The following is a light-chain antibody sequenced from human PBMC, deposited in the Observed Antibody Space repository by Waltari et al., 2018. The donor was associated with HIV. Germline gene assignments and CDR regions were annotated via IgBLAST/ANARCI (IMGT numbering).Light chain of an antibody. CDR1: SSDFRFYTF. J-gene: IGLJ1*01. CDR3: CSYSGTYSYV. CDR2: DVT. Sequence: QSALTQPRSVSGSPGQSVSISCTETSSDFRFYTFVSWYQQHPGKAPKLIIYDVTKRPSGVPDRFSASRSVNTASLTISGLQAEDEATYFCCSYSGTYSYVFGTGTEVSLI. V-gene: IGLV2-11*01.